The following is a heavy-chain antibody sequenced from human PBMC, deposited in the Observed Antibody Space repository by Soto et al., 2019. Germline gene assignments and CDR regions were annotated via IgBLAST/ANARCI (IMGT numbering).Heavy chain of an antibody. J-gene: IGHJ4*02. CDR2: IYHSGST. V-gene: IGHV4-4*02. CDR3: ARSGYSYGPNPLLY. Sequence: SETLSLTCAVSGGSISSSNWWSWVRQPPGKGLEWIGEIYHSGSTYYNPSLKSRVTISVDRSKNQFSLKLSSVTAADTAVYYCARSGYSYGPNPLLYWGQGTLVTVSS. D-gene: IGHD5-18*01. CDR1: GGSISSSNW.